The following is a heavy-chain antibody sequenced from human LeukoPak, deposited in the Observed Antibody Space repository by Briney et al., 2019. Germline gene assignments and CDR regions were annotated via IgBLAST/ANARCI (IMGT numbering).Heavy chain of an antibody. Sequence: GGSLRLSCAASGFTVSSNYMSWVRQAPGKGLEWVSVIYSGGSTYYADSVKGRFTISRDNSKNTLYLQMNSLRAEDTAVYYYARVGDYYDSEGLDYWGQGTLVTVSS. V-gene: IGHV3-53*01. CDR3: ARVGDYYDSEGLDY. CDR2: IYSGGST. CDR1: GFTVSSNY. D-gene: IGHD3-22*01. J-gene: IGHJ4*02.